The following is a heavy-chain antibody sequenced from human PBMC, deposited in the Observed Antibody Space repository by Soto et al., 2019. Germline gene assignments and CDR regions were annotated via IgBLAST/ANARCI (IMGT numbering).Heavy chain of an antibody. CDR1: GGTFSSYT. CDR2: IIPILGIA. CDR3: ARGLIAVAEVGDY. Sequence: ASVKVSCKASGGTFSSYTISWVRQAPGQGLEWMGRIIPILGIANYAQKFQGRVTITANKSTSTAYMELSSLRSEDTAVYYCARGLIAVAEVGDYWGQGTLVTVSS. J-gene: IGHJ4*02. D-gene: IGHD6-19*01. V-gene: IGHV1-69*02.